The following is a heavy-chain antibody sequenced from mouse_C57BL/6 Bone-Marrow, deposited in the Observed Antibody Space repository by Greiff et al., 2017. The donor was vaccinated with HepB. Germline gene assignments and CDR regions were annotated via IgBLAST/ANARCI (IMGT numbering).Heavy chain of an antibody. J-gene: IGHJ4*01. CDR2: IDPETGGT. Sequence: QVQLKQSGAELVRPGASVTLSCKASGYTFTDYEMHWVKQTPVHGLEWIGAIDPETGGTAYNQKFKGKAILTADKSSSTAYMELRSLTSEDSAVYYCTRYGPDYYAMDYWGQGTSVTVSS. CDR1: GYTFTDYE. D-gene: IGHD1-1*02. CDR3: TRYGPDYYAMDY. V-gene: IGHV1-15*01.